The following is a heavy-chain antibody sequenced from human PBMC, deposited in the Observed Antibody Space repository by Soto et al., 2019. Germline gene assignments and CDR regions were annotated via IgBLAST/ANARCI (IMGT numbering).Heavy chain of an antibody. V-gene: IGHV4-34*01. CDR1: GGSLSDYF. D-gene: IGHD2-21*01. CDR2: INHLGSI. Sequence: QVQLQQWGAGLLKPSETLSLTCVVSGGSLSDYFWSWIRQPPGMALEWIGEINHLGSINYNPSLKSRVIMAVDTSKNQFSPTLNSVTAADTATYYCARGGISHWAYFYYMDVWDRGTTVTVSS. CDR3: ARGGISHWAYFYYMDV. J-gene: IGHJ6*03.